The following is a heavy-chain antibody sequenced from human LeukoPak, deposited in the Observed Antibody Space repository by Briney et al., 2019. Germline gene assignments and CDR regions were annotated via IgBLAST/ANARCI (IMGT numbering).Heavy chain of an antibody. Sequence: SETLSLTCTVSGGSISSSSYYWGWIRQPPGQGLEWIGSIYYSGSTYYNPSLKSRVTISVDTSKNQFSLKLSSVTAADTAVYYCARPVLRYFDWLPNGMNVWGQGTTVTVSS. CDR2: IYYSGST. CDR1: GGSISSSSYY. V-gene: IGHV4-39*01. CDR3: ARPVLRYFDWLPNGMNV. D-gene: IGHD3-9*01. J-gene: IGHJ6*02.